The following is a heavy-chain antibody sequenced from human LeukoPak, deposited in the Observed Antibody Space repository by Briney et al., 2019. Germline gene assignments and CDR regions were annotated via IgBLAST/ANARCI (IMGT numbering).Heavy chain of an antibody. CDR1: GGSIGNYY. J-gene: IGHJ4*02. CDR3: ARGRWKTGMDSPYYFDY. CDR2: THTSEST. V-gene: IGHV4-4*07. Sequence: PSETLSLTCTVSGGSIGNYYWSWIRQPAGKGLEWIGRTHTSESTNYNPSLKSRVTMSVDTSKNQFSLKLTSVTAADTAVYYCARGRWKTGMDSPYYFDYWGQGTLVTVSS. D-gene: IGHD2-2*03.